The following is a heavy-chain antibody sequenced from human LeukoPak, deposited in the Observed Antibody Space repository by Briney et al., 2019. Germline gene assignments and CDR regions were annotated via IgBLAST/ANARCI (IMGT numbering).Heavy chain of an antibody. D-gene: IGHD6-13*01. CDR2: IHYSGST. CDR3: VRHREQQLVPSYYYYYMDV. Sequence: SETLSLTCTVSGGSISSSSYYWGWIRQPPGRGLEWIGSIHYSGSTYYNPSLKSRVTISVDTSKNQLSLKLSSVTAADTAVYYCVRHREQQLVPSYYYYYMDVWGKGTTVTVSS. V-gene: IGHV4-39*01. J-gene: IGHJ6*03. CDR1: GGSISSSSYY.